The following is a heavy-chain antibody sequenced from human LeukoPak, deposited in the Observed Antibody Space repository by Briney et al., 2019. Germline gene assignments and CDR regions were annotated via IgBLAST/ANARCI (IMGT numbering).Heavy chain of an antibody. J-gene: IGHJ3*02. V-gene: IGHV1-69*13. CDR2: IIPIFGTA. CDR1: GGTFSSYA. Sequence: ASVKVSCKASGGTFSSYAISWVRQAPGQGLEWMGGIIPIFGTANYAQKFQGRVTITADESTSTASMELSSLRSEDTAVYYCARAETAYSSSWHSRGSDFDIWGQGTMVTVSS. D-gene: IGHD6-13*01. CDR3: ARAETAYSSSWHSRGSDFDI.